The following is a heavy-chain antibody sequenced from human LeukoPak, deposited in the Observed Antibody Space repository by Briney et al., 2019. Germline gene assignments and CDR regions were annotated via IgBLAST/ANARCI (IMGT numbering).Heavy chain of an antibody. CDR3: ARMSIAARHGDY. V-gene: IGHV3-53*01. D-gene: IGHD6-6*01. Sequence: GGSLRLSCAASGFTVSSNYMSWVRQAPGKGLEWVSVIYSGGSTYYADSVKGRFTISRDNSKNTLYLQMNSLRAEDTAVYYCARMSIAARHGDYWGQGTLATVSS. J-gene: IGHJ4*02. CDR2: IYSGGST. CDR1: GFTVSSNY.